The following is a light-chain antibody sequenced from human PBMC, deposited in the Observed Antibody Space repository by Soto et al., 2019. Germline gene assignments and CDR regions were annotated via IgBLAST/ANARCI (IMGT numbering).Light chain of an antibody. CDR2: GVS. CDR3: SSYTSTYIWV. J-gene: IGLJ3*02. CDR1: SSDIGSHNF. V-gene: IGLV2-14*01. Sequence: QSALTQPASVSGSPGQSITISCTGTSSDIGSHNFVSWHQQHPGKAPKFIIYGVSNRPSGVSNRFSGSKSGNTASLTISWLQADDEADYYCSSYTSTYIWVFGGGTKLTVL.